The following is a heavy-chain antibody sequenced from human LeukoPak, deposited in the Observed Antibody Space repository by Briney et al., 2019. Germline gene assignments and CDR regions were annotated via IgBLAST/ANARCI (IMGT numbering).Heavy chain of an antibody. V-gene: IGHV3-74*01. Sequence: GGSLRLSCAASGLTFSSHWMHWVRQAPGKGLVWVSRITNDGSSTTYADSVKGRFTISRDNSKNTLYLQMNSLRAEDTAVYYCARDGSDSSFDYWGQGTLVTVSS. D-gene: IGHD3-22*01. J-gene: IGHJ4*02. CDR1: GLTFSSHW. CDR2: ITNDGSST. CDR3: ARDGSDSSFDY.